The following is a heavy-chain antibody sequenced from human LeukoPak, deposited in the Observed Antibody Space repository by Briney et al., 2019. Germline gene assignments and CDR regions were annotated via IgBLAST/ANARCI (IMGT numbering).Heavy chain of an antibody. CDR3: AREVEDSSGFIDY. CDR1: GFTFSSYW. CDR2: IKQDGSEK. J-gene: IGHJ4*02. V-gene: IGHV3-7*01. D-gene: IGHD3-22*01. Sequence: GGSLRLSCAASGFTFSSYWMSWVRQAPGKGLEWVANIKQDGSEKYYVDSVEGRFTISRDNAKNSLYLQMNSLRAEDTAVYYCAREVEDSSGFIDYWGQGTLVTVSS.